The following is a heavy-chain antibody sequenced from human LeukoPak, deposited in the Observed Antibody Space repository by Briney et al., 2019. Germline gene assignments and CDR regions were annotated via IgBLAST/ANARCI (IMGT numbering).Heavy chain of an antibody. V-gene: IGHV4-59*11. Sequence: TSETLSLTCTVSGGSISSHYWSWIRQPPGKGLEWIGYIYYSGSTNYNPSLKSRVTISVDTSKNQFSLKLSSVTAADTAVYYCARVGPFAHFWSGYYAPQYYYYMDVWGKGTTVTVSS. CDR1: GGSISSHY. J-gene: IGHJ6*03. D-gene: IGHD3-3*02. CDR2: IYYSGST. CDR3: ARVGPFAHFWSGYYAPQYYYYMDV.